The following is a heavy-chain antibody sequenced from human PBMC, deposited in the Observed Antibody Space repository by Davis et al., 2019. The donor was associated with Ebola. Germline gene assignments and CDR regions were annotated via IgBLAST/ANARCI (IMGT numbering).Heavy chain of an antibody. CDR1: GYTFTGYG. D-gene: IGHD3-16*01. V-gene: IGHV1-2*02. J-gene: IGHJ5*02. Sequence: ASVKVSCKASGYTFTGYGISWVRQAPGQGLEWMGYINLNTGGTKYAQKFQGRVTMTRDTSISTVYMELSSLTSDDTAVYYCARAAYVSTSSWFDPWGQGSLVTVSS. CDR2: INLNTGGT. CDR3: ARAAYVSTSSWFDP.